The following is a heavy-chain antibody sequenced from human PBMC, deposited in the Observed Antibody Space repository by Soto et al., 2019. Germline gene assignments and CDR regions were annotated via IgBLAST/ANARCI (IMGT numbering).Heavy chain of an antibody. D-gene: IGHD5-18*01. Sequence: GGSLRLSCAASGFTFSSYDMHWVRQATGKGLEWVSAIGTAGDTYYPGSVKGRFTISRENAKNSLYLQMNSLRAEDTAVYYCAREYVDTAMAEGFRYYYYGMDVWGQGTTVTVSS. J-gene: IGHJ6*02. CDR1: GFTFSSYD. CDR2: IGTAGDT. CDR3: AREYVDTAMAEGFRYYYYGMDV. V-gene: IGHV3-13*01.